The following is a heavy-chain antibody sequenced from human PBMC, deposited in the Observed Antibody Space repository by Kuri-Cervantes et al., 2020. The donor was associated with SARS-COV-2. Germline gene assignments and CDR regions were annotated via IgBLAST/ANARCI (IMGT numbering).Heavy chain of an antibody. Sequence: GGSLRLSCKASGGTFSSYAISWVRQAPGQGLEWMGGIIPIFGTANYAQRFQGRVTITTDESTSTAYMELSSLRSEDTAVYYCARGRYDTIFGRYYYYMDVWGKGTTVTVSS. CDR3: ARGRYDTIFGRYYYYMDV. J-gene: IGHJ6*03. CDR1: GGTFSSYA. V-gene: IGHV1-69*05. CDR2: IIPIFGTA. D-gene: IGHD3-3*01.